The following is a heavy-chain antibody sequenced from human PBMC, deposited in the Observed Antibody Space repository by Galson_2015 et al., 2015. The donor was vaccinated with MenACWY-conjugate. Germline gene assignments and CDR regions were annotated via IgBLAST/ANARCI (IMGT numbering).Heavy chain of an antibody. CDR3: ARMHIVLDATDAFDI. Sequence: PALVKPTQPLTLPCTFSGFSLSTYEMCIYWVRQPPGKALEWLARIYSRDNKDYNTSLKTRLTSSKDTSTNQVVLTMTNVDPVDTASYYGARMHIVLDATDAFDIWGQGTMVTVSS. CDR1: GFSLSTYEMC. CDR2: IYSRDNK. V-gene: IGHV2-70*11. D-gene: IGHD3-22*01. J-gene: IGHJ3*02.